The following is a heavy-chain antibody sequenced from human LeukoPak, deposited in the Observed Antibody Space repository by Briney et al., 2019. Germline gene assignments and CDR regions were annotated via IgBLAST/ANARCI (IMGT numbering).Heavy chain of an antibody. V-gene: IGHV3-9*01. D-gene: IGHD6-19*01. J-gene: IGHJ4*02. CDR1: GFTFDDYA. CDR3: AKDIWVYSSGWYYFDY. CDR2: ISWNSGSI. Sequence: GRSLRLSCAASGFTFDDYAMHWVRQAPGKGLEWVSGISWNSGSIGYADSVKGRFTISRDNAKNSLYLQLNSLRAEDTALYYCAKDIWVYSSGWYYFDYWGQGTLVTVSS.